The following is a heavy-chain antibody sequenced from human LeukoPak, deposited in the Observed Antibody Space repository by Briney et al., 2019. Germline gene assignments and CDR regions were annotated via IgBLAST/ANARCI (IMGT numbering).Heavy chain of an antibody. J-gene: IGHJ4*02. CDR3: ATFVSSLYYFDY. CDR2: IYYSGST. V-gene: IGHV4-59*08. Sequence: SETLSLTCAVYGGSFSGYYWSWIRQPPGKGLEWIGYIYYSGSTNYNPSLKSRVTISVDTSKNQFSLKLSSVTAADTAVYYCATFVSSLYYFDYWGQGTLVTVSS. D-gene: IGHD6-6*01. CDR1: GGSFSGYY.